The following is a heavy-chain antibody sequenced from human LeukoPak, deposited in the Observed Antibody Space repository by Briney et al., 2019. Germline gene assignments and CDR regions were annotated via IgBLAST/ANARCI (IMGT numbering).Heavy chain of an antibody. J-gene: IGHJ3*01. CDR2: IDHSGST. Sequence: PGGSLRLSCAASGFTLSSYAMSWIRQPPGKGLEWIGEIDHSGSTNYNPSLKSRVTISLDTSKNQFSLKLTSVTAADTAVYYCAKAPYLSSGSWGQGILVAVSS. CDR3: AKAPYLSSGS. V-gene: IGHV4-34*01. D-gene: IGHD3-22*01. CDR1: GFTLSSYA.